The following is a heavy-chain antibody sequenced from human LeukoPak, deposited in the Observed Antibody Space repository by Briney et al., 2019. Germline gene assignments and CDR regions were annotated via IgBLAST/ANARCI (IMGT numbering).Heavy chain of an antibody. CDR1: GFTFSRHW. J-gene: IGHJ5*02. Sequence: GGSLRLSCAASGFTFSRHWMSWVRQAPGKGLEWVANIKEDGSQKYYVDSVKGRFTISKDNAKNSLYLQMNSLRAEDTAVYYCARALISLVRGATDWFDPWGHGTLVTVSS. V-gene: IGHV3-7*01. CDR2: IKEDGSQK. D-gene: IGHD3-10*01. CDR3: ARALISLVRGATDWFDP.